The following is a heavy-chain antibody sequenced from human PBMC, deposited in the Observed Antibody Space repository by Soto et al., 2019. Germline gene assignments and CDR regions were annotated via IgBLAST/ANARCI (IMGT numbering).Heavy chain of an antibody. Sequence: EVQLVESGGGLVKPGGSLTLSCGASGFAFRSYNMNWVRQAPGKGLEWVASISSGSSNIYYADSVTGRFTISRDNAKNSLYLQMDSLRAEDSAVYYCASSTVVAATFDFWGQGTLVTVSS. CDR2: ISSGSSNI. J-gene: IGHJ4*02. V-gene: IGHV3-21*01. CDR1: GFAFRSYN. D-gene: IGHD2-15*01. CDR3: ASSTVVAATFDF.